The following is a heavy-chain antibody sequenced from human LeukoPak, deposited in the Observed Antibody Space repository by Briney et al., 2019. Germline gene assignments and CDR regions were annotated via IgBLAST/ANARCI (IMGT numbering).Heavy chain of an antibody. CDR3: ARLVAASAGFDY. Sequence: SVKVSCTASGGTFSSYAISWVRQAPGQGLEWMGRIIPIFVTANYAQKFQSRVTITTAESTSTAYMELSSLRSEDTAVYYCARLVAASAGFDYWGQGTLVTVSS. CDR1: GGTFSSYA. V-gene: IGHV1-69*05. D-gene: IGHD2-15*01. CDR2: IIPIFVTA. J-gene: IGHJ4*02.